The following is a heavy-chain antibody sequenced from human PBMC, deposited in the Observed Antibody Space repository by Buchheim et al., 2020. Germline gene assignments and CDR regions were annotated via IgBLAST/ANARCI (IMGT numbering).Heavy chain of an antibody. CDR1: GFTFGDYA. V-gene: IGHV3-49*04. CDR3: TSYKIDYYDSSGYELFDY. D-gene: IGHD3-22*01. Sequence: EVQLVESGGGLVQPGRSLRLSCTASGFTFGDYAMSWVRQAPGKGLEWVGFIRSKAYGGTTEYAASVKGRFTISRDDSKSIAYLQMNSLKTEDTAVYYCTSYKIDYYDSSGYELFDYWGQGTL. CDR2: IRSKAYGGTT. J-gene: IGHJ4*02.